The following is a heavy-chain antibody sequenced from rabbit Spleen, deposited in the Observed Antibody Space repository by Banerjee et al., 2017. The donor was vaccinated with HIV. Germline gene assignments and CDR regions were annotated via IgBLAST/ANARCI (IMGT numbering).Heavy chain of an antibody. CDR3: ARDTGSSFSSYGMDL. D-gene: IGHD8-1*01. J-gene: IGHJ6*01. V-gene: IGHV1S45*01. CDR2: IYSAIDGVT. CDR1: GFSFSRGYD. Sequence: QEQLEESGGGLVKPEGSLTLTCKASGFSFSRGYDMCWVRQAPGKGLEWIACIYSAIDGVTHYATWAKGRFTISKTSSTTVTLQMTSLTVADTATYFCARDTGSSFSSYGMDLWGQGTLVTVS.